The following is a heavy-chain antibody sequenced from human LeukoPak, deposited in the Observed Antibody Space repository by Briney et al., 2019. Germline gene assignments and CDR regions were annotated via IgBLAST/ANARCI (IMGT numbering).Heavy chain of an antibody. D-gene: IGHD6-13*01. CDR1: GFTFSTFA. V-gene: IGHV3-23*01. CDR2: ISGSGSST. Sequence: GGSLRLSCAASGFTFSTFAMSWVRQAPGKGLEWVSAISGSGSSTYYADSVRGRFTISRDNSKNTLYLQMNSLRAEDTAVYYCAKDQGQQLASDYWGQGTLVTVSS. CDR3: AKDQGQQLASDY. J-gene: IGHJ4*02.